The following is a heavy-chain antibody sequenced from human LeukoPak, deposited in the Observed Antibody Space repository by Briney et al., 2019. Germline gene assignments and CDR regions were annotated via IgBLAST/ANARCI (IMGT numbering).Heavy chain of an antibody. CDR1: GGSISSYY. CDR2: IYYSGST. V-gene: IGHV4-59*01. D-gene: IGHD1-7*01. J-gene: IGHJ5*02. Sequence: TETLSLTCTVSGGSISSYYWSWIRQPPGKGLEWIGYIYYSGSTNYNPSLKSRVTISVDTSKNQFSLKLSSVTAADTAVYYCARDPTGTTNWFDPWGQGTLVTVSS. CDR3: ARDPTGTTNWFDP.